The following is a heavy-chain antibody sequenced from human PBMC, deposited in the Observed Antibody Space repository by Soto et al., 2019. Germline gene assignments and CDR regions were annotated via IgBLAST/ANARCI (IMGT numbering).Heavy chain of an antibody. J-gene: IGHJ4*02. D-gene: IGHD5-18*01. CDR1: GYTFTTYA. CDR3: ARVGRRGYSYGHFEY. CDR2: INAGSADI. Sequence: ASVKVSCKASGYTFTTYALHWVRQAPGQRLEWMGWINAGSADIKYSQKFQGRVTITRDTSASTVYMELSSLRSEDTAVYYCARVGRRGYSYGHFEYLGQGTLVIVS. V-gene: IGHV1-3*01.